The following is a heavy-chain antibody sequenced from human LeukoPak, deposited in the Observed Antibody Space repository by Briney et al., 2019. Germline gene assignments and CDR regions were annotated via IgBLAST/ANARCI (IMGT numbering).Heavy chain of an antibody. CDR2: IKSKTDGGTT. Sequence: GGSLRLSCAASGFTFSNAWMSWVRQAPGKGLEWVGRIKSKTDGGTTDYAAPVKGRFTISRDDSKNTLYLQMNSLKTEDTAVYYCTTDPMPRDYGDYVEIFDYWGQGTLVTVSS. CDR3: TTDPMPRDYGDYVEIFDY. D-gene: IGHD4-17*01. J-gene: IGHJ4*02. CDR1: GFTFSNAW. V-gene: IGHV3-15*01.